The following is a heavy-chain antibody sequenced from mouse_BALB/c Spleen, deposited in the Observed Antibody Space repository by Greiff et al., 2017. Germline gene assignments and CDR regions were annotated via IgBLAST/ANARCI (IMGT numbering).Heavy chain of an antibody. CDR1: GFTFSSFG. CDR2: ISSGSSTI. V-gene: IGHV5-17*02. Sequence: DVMLVESGGGLVQPGGSRKLSCAASGFTFSSFGMHWVRQAPEKGLEWVAYISSGSSTIYYADTVKGRFTISRDNPKNTLFLQMTSLRSEDTAMYYCARYGNYAHWYFDVWGAGTTVTVSS. J-gene: IGHJ1*01. D-gene: IGHD2-10*02. CDR3: ARYGNYAHWYFDV.